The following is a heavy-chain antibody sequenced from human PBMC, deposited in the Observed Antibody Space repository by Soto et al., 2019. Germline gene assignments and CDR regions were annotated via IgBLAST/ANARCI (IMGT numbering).Heavy chain of an antibody. CDR2: INHSGST. D-gene: IGHD3-10*01. CDR1: GGSFSDYY. V-gene: IGHV4-34*01. Sequence: SETLSLTCAVYGGSFSDYYWSWIRQPPGKGLEWIGEINHSGSTNYNSSLKSRVTISVDTSKNQFSLKLSSVTAADTAVYYCARDGLWFGELLYYYGIDVWGQRTTVTVSS. J-gene: IGHJ6*02. CDR3: ARDGLWFGELLYYYGIDV.